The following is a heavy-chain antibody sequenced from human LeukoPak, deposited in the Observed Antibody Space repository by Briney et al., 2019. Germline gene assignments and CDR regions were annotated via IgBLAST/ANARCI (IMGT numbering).Heavy chain of an antibody. D-gene: IGHD1/OR15-1a*01. CDR3: AKGNWDKLEVFDY. V-gene: IGHV3-23*01. CDR2: ICARTGNT. Sequence: GGSLRLSCAASGFTFSSYAMNWVRQAPGKGLEWVSTICARTGNTYYADSVKGRFTISRDNSKDTLSLLMNSLRAEDTAIYYCAKGNWDKLEVFDYWGQGTLVTVSS. CDR1: GFTFSSYA. J-gene: IGHJ4*02.